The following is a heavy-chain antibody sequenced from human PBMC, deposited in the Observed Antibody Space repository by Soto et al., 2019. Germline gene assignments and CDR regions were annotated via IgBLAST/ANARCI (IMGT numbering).Heavy chain of an antibody. J-gene: IGHJ4*02. CDR1: GFTFRSYA. D-gene: IGHD4-4*01. CDR3: AKEPDYRSDY. V-gene: IGHV3-23*01. Sequence: GGSLKLSCAASGFTFRSYAMSWVRPAPGKGLEWVSAISVRGGSTDYADSVKGRFTISRDNSKNTLYLQMNSLRAEDTAVYYCAKEPDYRSDYWGQGTLVTVSS. CDR2: ISVRGGST.